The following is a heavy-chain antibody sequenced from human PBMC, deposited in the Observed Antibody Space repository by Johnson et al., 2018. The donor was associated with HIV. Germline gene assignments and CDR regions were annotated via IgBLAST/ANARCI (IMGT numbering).Heavy chain of an antibody. Sequence: QVQLVESGGGVVQPGRSLRLSCAASGFTFSSYGMQWVRQAPGKGLEWVAVIWYDGSNKDYADSVKGRFTISRDNSKNTLDLQMNSLRAEDTAVYYCAKDYKNYYDSSGYETGTFDIWGQGTMVTVSS. CDR1: GFTFSSYG. CDR2: IWYDGSNK. V-gene: IGHV3-33*06. J-gene: IGHJ3*02. CDR3: AKDYKNYYDSSGYETGTFDI. D-gene: IGHD3-22*01.